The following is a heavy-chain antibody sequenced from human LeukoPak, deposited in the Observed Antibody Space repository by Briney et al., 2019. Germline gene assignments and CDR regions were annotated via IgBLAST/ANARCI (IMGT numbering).Heavy chain of an antibody. CDR3: ARAGSSSLNWFDP. J-gene: IGHJ5*02. CDR1: GYSINSGFY. D-gene: IGHD6-13*01. V-gene: IGHV4-38-2*02. CDR2: IYHNGNT. Sequence: PSETLSLICTVSGYSINSGFYWGWIRQPPGKGLEWIANIYHNGNTAYSPSLKSRVTISVDTSKNQFSLKLSSVTAADTAVYYCARAGSSSLNWFDPWGQGTLVTVSS.